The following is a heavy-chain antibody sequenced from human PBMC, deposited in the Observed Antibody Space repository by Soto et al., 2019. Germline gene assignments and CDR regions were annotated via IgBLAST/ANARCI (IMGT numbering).Heavy chain of an antibody. V-gene: IGHV1-69*06. Sequence: QVQLEQSGAEVKKPGSSVKVSCKASGGTLSDHGVAWLRQAPGQGLEWMGGTIPVFNTAKYAQKFQGRVSVTADKFTNIAYMELSRLRSEDTAFYFCARGVYGSGNYYTGPSAFDILGQGTMVIVAS. CDR2: TIPVFNTA. CDR1: GGTLSDHG. J-gene: IGHJ3*02. CDR3: ARGVYGSGNYYTGPSAFDI. D-gene: IGHD3-10*01.